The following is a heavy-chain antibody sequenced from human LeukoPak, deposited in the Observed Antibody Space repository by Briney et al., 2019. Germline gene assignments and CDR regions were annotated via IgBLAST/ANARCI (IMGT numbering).Heavy chain of an antibody. CDR1: GYTFTSNY. CDR3: ARVSKYYDFWSGYYQRNYFDY. Sequence: GASVKVSCKAFGYTFTSNYMHWVRQAPGQGPEWMGVISPSGGSTTYAQKFQGRVTLTRDMSTSTDYLELSSLRSEDTAVYYCARVSKYYDFWSGYYQRNYFDYWGQGTLVTVSS. J-gene: IGHJ4*02. V-gene: IGHV1-46*01. D-gene: IGHD3-3*01. CDR2: ISPSGGST.